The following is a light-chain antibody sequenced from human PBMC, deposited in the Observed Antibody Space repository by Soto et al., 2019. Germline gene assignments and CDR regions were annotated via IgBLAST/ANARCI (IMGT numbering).Light chain of an antibody. CDR1: QSVSSSY. J-gene: IGKJ2*01. CDR3: QQYDTSIWTYT. Sequence: VVLTQSPVTLSLSPGERATLSCRASQSVSSSYLAWYQQKPGQAPRLLIYGASSRATGIPDRFSGSGSGTDFTLTISRLEPEDFSVYYCQQYDTSIWTYTFGQGTKLEIK. V-gene: IGKV3-20*01. CDR2: GAS.